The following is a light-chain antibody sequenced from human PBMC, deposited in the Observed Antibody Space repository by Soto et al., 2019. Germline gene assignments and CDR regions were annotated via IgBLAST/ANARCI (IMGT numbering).Light chain of an antibody. CDR1: SSDVGTYNL. V-gene: IGLV2-23*01. CDR3: CSYAGSATYV. CDR2: EGD. J-gene: IGLJ1*01. Sequence: QSALTQPASVSGSPGQSITISCTGTSSDVGTYNLVSWYQQRPGKAPTLMIFEGDQRPSGVSFRFSGSKSGNTASLTISGLQAEDEADYYCCSYAGSATYVFGTGTKLT.